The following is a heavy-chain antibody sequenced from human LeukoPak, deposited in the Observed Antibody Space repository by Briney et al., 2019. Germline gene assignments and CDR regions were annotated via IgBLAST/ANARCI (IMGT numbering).Heavy chain of an antibody. J-gene: IGHJ4*02. CDR3: ARVDDRGHYYDSSGPRKLFDY. D-gene: IGHD3-22*01. V-gene: IGHV1-8*03. CDR2: MNPNSGNT. Sequence: VSVKVSCKASGYTFTSYDINWVRQATGQGLEWMGWMNPNSGNTGYAQKFQGRVTITRNTSISTAYMELSSLRSEDTAVYYCARVDDRGHYYDSSGPRKLFDYWGQGTLVTVSS. CDR1: GYTFTSYD.